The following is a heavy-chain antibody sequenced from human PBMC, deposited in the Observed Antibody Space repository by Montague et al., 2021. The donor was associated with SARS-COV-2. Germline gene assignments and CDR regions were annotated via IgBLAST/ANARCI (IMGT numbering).Heavy chain of an antibody. CDR2: INHSGST. CDR3: ARGDIVVVPAALGIAFYYYYYMDV. V-gene: IGHV4-34*01. J-gene: IGHJ6*03. CDR1: GGFFSGYY. D-gene: IGHD2-2*01. Sequence: SETLSLTCAVYGGFFSGYYWSWIRQPPGKGLEWIGEINHSGSTNYNPSXXSRVTISVDTSKNQFSLKLSSVTAADTAVYYCARGDIVVVPAALGIAFYYYYYMDVWGKGTAVTVSS.